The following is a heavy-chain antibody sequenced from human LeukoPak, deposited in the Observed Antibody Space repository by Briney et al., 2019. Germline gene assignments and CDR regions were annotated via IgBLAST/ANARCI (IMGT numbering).Heavy chain of an antibody. D-gene: IGHD3-3*01. CDR3: ARTRITIFGVVIHFDY. Sequence: PGGSLRLSCAASGFIVSSNYMSWVRQAPGKGLEWVSVIYSGGSTYYADSVKGRFTISRDNSKNTLYLQMNSLRAEDTAVYYCARTRITIFGVVIHFDYWGQGTLVTVSS. CDR1: GFIVSSNY. CDR2: IYSGGST. J-gene: IGHJ4*02. V-gene: IGHV3-66*02.